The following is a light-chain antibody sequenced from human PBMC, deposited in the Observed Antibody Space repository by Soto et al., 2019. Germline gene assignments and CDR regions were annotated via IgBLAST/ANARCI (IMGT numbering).Light chain of an antibody. V-gene: IGLV1-47*01. J-gene: IGLJ2*01. CDR3: AAWDDSLSGHVV. CDR1: SSNIGTNY. Sequence: QSVLTQPPSASGTPGQRVTISCSGSSSNIGTNYVYWYQQLPGTAPKLLIYKNSQRPSGVPDRFSGSKSGTSASLAISGLRSEDEADYCCAAWDDSLSGHVVFGGGTKLTVL. CDR2: KNS.